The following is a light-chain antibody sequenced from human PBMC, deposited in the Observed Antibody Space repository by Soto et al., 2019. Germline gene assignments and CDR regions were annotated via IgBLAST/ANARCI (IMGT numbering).Light chain of an antibody. CDR3: QQYTRYSWT. J-gene: IGKJ1*01. CDR2: KAS. CDR1: QSISNW. Sequence: DIQMTQSPSILSASVGDRVTITCRASQSISNWLAWYQQKPGKAPNLLIYKASSLESGVPSRFSGSGSGTEFTLTISSLQPDDFATYYCQQYTRYSWTFGQGTKVEIK. V-gene: IGKV1-5*03.